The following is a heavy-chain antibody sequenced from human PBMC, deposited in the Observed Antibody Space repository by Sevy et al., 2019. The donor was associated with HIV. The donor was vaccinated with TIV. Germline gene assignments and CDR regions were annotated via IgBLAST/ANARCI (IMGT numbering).Heavy chain of an antibody. CDR3: VKEGGGEGGDH. CDR2: IQYDGSNK. J-gene: IGHJ4*02. Sequence: GGSLRLSCAASGFSFSSYGMXXXRQAPGKGLEWMSYIQYDGSNKDYADSVKGRFTISRDNSKNTLDLQMNGLRVEDTAVFYCVKEGGGEGGDHWGQGTLVTVSS. D-gene: IGHD2-21*01. V-gene: IGHV3-30*02. CDR1: GFSFSSYG.